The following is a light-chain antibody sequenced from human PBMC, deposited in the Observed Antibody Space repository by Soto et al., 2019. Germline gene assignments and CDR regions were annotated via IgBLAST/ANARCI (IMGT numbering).Light chain of an antibody. J-gene: IGLJ3*02. CDR2: EVS. V-gene: IGLV2-14*01. CDR1: SSDVGGYNY. Sequence: QSVLTQPASVSGSPGQSITISCTGTSSDVGGYNYVSWYQQHPGKAHKLMIYEVSNRPSGVSNRFSGSKSGNTASLTISGLQAEDEADYYCSSYTSSSIPWVFGGGTKLTVL. CDR3: SSYTSSSIPWV.